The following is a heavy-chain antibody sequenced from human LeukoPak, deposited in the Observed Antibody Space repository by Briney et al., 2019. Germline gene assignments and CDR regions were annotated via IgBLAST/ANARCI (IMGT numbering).Heavy chain of an antibody. Sequence: GGSLRLSCAASGFTFSSYAMSWVRQAPGKGLEWVSAISGSGGSTYYADSVKGRFTISRDNSKNTLYLQMNSLRAEDTAVYYCAKDSSGCSGGSCYSDYYYGMDVWGQGTTVTVSS. CDR3: AKDSSGCSGGSCYSDYYYGMDV. CDR2: ISGSGGST. D-gene: IGHD2-15*01. V-gene: IGHV3-23*01. CDR1: GFTFSSYA. J-gene: IGHJ6*02.